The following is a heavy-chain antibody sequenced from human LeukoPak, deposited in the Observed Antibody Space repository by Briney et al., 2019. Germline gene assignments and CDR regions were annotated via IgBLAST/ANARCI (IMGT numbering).Heavy chain of an antibody. J-gene: IGHJ5*02. V-gene: IGHV4-59*08. CDR1: GGSISSYY. CDR2: IYHSGST. D-gene: IGHD6-13*01. CDR3: ARSIAAAGSWFDP. Sequence: SETLSLTCTVSGGSISSYYWSWIRQPPGKGLEWIGYIYHSGSTNYNPPLKSRVTISVDTSKNQFSLKLSSVTAADTAVYYCARSIAAAGSWFDPWGQGTLVTVSS.